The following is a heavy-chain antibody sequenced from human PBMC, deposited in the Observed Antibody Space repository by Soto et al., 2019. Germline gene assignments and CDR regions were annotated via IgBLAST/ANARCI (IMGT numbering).Heavy chain of an antibody. Sequence: ASVKVSCKASGYTFTSYGISWVRQAPGQGLEWMGWISADNGNTNYAQKLQGRVTMTRDTSITTAYMELSSLRSVDTAVYYCARPLTNDYFGYWGQGTLVTVSS. V-gene: IGHV1-18*01. CDR2: ISADNGNT. CDR3: ARPLTNDYFGY. CDR1: GYTFTSYG. D-gene: IGHD3-9*01. J-gene: IGHJ4*02.